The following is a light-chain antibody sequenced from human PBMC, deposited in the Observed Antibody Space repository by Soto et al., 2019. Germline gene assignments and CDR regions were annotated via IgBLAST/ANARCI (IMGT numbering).Light chain of an antibody. CDR3: QKYNSYSGT. J-gene: IGKJ1*01. V-gene: IGKV1-5*01. CDR1: QSISSW. CDR2: DAS. Sequence: DIQITQSPCTRSASVGDRVTITCRASQSISSWLAWYQQKPGKAPKLLIYDASSLESGVPSRFSGSGSGTEFTLTISSLQPDDFATYYCQKYNSYSGTFGQGTKVDIK.